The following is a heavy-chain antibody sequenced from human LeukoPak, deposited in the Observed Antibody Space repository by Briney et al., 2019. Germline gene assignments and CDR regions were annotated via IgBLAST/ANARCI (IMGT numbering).Heavy chain of an antibody. V-gene: IGHV4-4*07. J-gene: IGHJ4*02. D-gene: IGHD3-22*01. CDR2: IHTSGST. CDR1: GVSISSYY. Sequence: MPSETLSLTCTVSGVSISSYYWSWIRQPAGKGLEWIGRIHTSGSTNYNPSLKSRVTMSVDTSKNQFSLKLSSVTAADTAVYYCARSGYYYDSSGYYGFDYWGQGTLVTVSS. CDR3: ARSGYYYDSSGYYGFDY.